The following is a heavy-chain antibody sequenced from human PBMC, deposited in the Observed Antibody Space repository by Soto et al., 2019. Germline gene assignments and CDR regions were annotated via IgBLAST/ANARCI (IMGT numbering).Heavy chain of an antibody. CDR2: TYYRSEWYN. D-gene: IGHD2-15*01. V-gene: IGHV6-1*01. CDR3: ARGREGYCSGGSCPHYYYGMDV. Sequence: SQTLSLTCAISGDSVSSNSAAWNWIRQSPSRGLEWLGRTYYRSEWYNDYAVSVKSRITINPDTSKNQFSLQLNSVTPEDTAVYYCARGREGYCSGGSCPHYYYGMDVWGQGTTVTVSS. J-gene: IGHJ6*02. CDR1: GDSVSSNSAA.